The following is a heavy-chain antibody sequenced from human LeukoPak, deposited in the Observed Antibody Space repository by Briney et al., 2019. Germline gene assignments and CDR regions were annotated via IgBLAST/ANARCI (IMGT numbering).Heavy chain of an antibody. D-gene: IGHD7-27*01. J-gene: IGHJ3*01. CDR1: GGSMSGNKYY. Sequence: SETLSLTCSVSGGSMSGNKYYWGWIRQAPGKGLESIGSVFYVGSTFYNPSLQSRATISVDTSKNQFSLRMNSVTAADTALYFCARQPTSTGAFYLSAFDLWGHGTMVIVSS. CDR2: VFYVGST. CDR3: ARQPTSTGAFYLSAFDL. V-gene: IGHV4-39*01.